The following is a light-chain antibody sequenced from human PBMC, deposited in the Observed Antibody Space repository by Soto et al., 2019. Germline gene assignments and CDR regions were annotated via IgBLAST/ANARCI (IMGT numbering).Light chain of an antibody. CDR3: QTYNSYWP. Sequence: DIQMTQSPSTLSASVGDRVTITCRASQSISSWLAWYQQKPGKAPKLLIYKASSLESGVPSRFSGSVSGTEFTLTISSLQPNDFATYYCQTYNSYWPFGKGTKVEIK. V-gene: IGKV1-5*03. CDR1: QSISSW. J-gene: IGKJ1*01. CDR2: KAS.